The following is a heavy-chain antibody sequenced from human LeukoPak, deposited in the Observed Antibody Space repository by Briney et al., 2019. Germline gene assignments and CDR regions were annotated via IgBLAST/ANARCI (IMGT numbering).Heavy chain of an antibody. CDR1: GFTLRRYW. J-gene: IGHJ4*02. CDR3: VRDPHYDSSGYYHSFDS. D-gene: IGHD3-22*01. Sequence: GGSLRLSCAASGFTLRRYWMSWVRQAQGKGLEGLPNIQQDGGEKYYVDSVKGRFTISRDNAKNSLYLQMNSLRAEDTAVYYCVRDPHYDSSGYYHSFDSWGQGTLVTVSS. V-gene: IGHV3-7*01. CDR2: IQQDGGEK.